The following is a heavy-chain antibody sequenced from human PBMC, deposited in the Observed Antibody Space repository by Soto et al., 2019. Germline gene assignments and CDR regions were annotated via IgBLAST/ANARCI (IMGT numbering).Heavy chain of an antibody. Sequence: GGSLRLSCAASGFTFSSYAMHWVRQAPGKGLEWVAVISYDGSNKYYADSVKGRFTISRDNSKNTLYLQMNSLRAEDTAVYYCARAYDSSGYYDGVWETINLWGQGTLVTVSS. D-gene: IGHD3-22*01. V-gene: IGHV3-30-3*01. CDR3: ARAYDSSGYYDGVWETINL. J-gene: IGHJ4*02. CDR2: ISYDGSNK. CDR1: GFTFSSYA.